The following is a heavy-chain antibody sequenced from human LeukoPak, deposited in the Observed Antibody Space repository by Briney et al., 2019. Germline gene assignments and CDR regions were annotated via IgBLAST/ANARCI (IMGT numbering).Heavy chain of an antibody. V-gene: IGHV4-59*01. CDR3: ARAAVYYYDSSGYIDWFDP. CDR2: IYCSGST. J-gene: IGHJ5*02. D-gene: IGHD3-22*01. Sequence: KPSETLSLTCTVSGGSISSYYWSWIRQPPGKGLEWIGYIYCSGSTNYNPSLKSRVTISVDTSKNQFSLKLSSVTAADTAVYYCARAAVYYYDSSGYIDWFDPWGQGTLVTVSS. CDR1: GGSISSYY.